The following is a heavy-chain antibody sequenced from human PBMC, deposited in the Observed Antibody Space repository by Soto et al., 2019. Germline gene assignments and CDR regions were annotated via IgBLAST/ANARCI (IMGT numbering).Heavy chain of an antibody. Sequence: GESRKISCKGSVYSFTSYWISWVRQMPGKGLEWMGRIDPSDSYTNYSPSFQGHVTISADKSISTAYLQWSSLKASDTAMYYCAGGGSSSYYYYGMDVWGQGTTVTVSS. V-gene: IGHV5-10-1*01. CDR1: VYSFTSYW. D-gene: IGHD6-6*01. CDR2: IDPSDSYT. J-gene: IGHJ6*02. CDR3: AGGGSSSYYYYGMDV.